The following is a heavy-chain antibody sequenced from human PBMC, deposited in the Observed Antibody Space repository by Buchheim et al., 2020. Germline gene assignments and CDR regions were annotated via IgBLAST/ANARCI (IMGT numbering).Heavy chain of an antibody. Sequence: QVQLVQSGAEVKKPGASVKVSCKASGYTFTSYYMHWVRQAPGQGLEWMGIINPSGGSTSYAQKFQGRVTMTRDTSTSTDDMELSSLRSEDTAVYYCARTRREVATIWFDTVSPNYYYYGMDVWGQGTT. J-gene: IGHJ6*02. CDR2: INPSGGST. D-gene: IGHD5-12*01. CDR1: GYTFTSYY. CDR3: ARTRREVATIWFDTVSPNYYYYGMDV. V-gene: IGHV1-46*01.